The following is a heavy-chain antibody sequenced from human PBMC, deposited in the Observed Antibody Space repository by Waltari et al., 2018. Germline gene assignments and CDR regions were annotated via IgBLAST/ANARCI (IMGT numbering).Heavy chain of an antibody. D-gene: IGHD2-2*01. CDR2: IIPIFGTA. J-gene: IGHJ4*02. V-gene: IGHV1-69*01. Sequence: GQGLEWMGGIIPIFGTANYAQKFQGRVTITADESTSTAYMELSSLRSEDTAVYYCARDTYCSSTSCYHDYWGQGTLVTVSS. CDR3: ARDTYCSSTSCYHDY.